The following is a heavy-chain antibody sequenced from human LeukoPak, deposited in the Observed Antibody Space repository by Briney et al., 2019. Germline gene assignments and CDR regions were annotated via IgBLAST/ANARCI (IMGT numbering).Heavy chain of an antibody. CDR1: GYTFTSYA. Sequence: ASVKVSCKASGYTFTSYAMHWVRQAAGQGLEWMGWMNPNSGNTGYAQKFQGRVTMTRNTSISTAYMELSSLRPEDTAVYYCARGSDFEELEGAFDIWGQGTMVTVSS. J-gene: IGHJ3*02. V-gene: IGHV1-8*02. CDR3: ARGSDFEELEGAFDI. CDR2: MNPNSGNT. D-gene: IGHD1-26*01.